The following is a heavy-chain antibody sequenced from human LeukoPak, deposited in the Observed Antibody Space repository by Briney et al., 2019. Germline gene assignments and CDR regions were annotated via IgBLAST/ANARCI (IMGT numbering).Heavy chain of an antibody. J-gene: IGHJ2*01. CDR2: ISGSSGST. Sequence: GGSLRLSCAASGFTFSSSAMTWVRQAPGKGLEWVSVISGSSGSTYYADSVRGRFTISRDKSKSTLYLQMNSLRAEDTAVYYCAKGRSSGAPHHWYFDLWGRGTLVTVSS. CDR3: AKGRSSGAPHHWYFDL. D-gene: IGHD3-22*01. V-gene: IGHV3-23*01. CDR1: GFTFSSSA.